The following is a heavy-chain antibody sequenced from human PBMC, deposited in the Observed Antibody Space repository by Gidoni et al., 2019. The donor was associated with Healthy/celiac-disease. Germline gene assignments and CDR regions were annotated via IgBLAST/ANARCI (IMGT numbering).Heavy chain of an antibody. J-gene: IGHJ4*02. V-gene: IGHV4-34*01. Sequence: QVPLQQWGAVLLKPSETLSLTSAVSGRSFSGYYWSWIRQPPGKGLEWIGEINHSGSTNYNPSLKSRVTISVDTSKNKFSRKLSSVTAADTAVYYCARGSDTSGYYFDYWGQGTLVTVSS. CDR3: ARGSDTSGYYFDY. CDR2: INHSGST. CDR1: GRSFSGYY. D-gene: IGHD6-25*01.